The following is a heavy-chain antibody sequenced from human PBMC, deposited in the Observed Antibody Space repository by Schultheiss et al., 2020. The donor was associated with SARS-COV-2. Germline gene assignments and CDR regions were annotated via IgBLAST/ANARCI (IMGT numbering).Heavy chain of an antibody. CDR3: ARDRCGGDCLFDY. J-gene: IGHJ4*02. CDR2: IYYSGST. CDR1: GGSISSYY. V-gene: IGHV4-59*12. Sequence: SETLSLTCTVPGGSISSYYWSWIRQPPGKGLEWIGCIYYSGSTYYNPSLKSRVTISVDTSKNQFSLKLSSVTAADTAVYYCARDRCGGDCLFDYWGQGTLVTVSS. D-gene: IGHD2-21*02.